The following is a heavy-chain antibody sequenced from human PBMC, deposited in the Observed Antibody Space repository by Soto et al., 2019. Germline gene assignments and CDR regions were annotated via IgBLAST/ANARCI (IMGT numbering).Heavy chain of an antibody. D-gene: IGHD2-15*01. CDR3: ARGGTVVNGFDY. J-gene: IGHJ4*02. CDR2: IYYSGST. Sequence: QVQLQESGPGLVKPSETLSLTCTVSGGSISSYYWSWIRQPPGMGLEWIGYIYYSGSTNYNPSLKSRVTISVDTSKNQFSLKLSSVTGADTAVYYCARGGTVVNGFDYWGQGTLVTVSS. V-gene: IGHV4-59*01. CDR1: GGSISSYY.